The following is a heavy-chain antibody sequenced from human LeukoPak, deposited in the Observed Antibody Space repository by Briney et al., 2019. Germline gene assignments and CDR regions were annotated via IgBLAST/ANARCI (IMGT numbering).Heavy chain of an antibody. Sequence: SETLSLTCTVSGGSISSYYWSWIRQPPGKGLEWIGYIYYSGSTNYNPSLKSRVTISVDTSKNQFSLKLSSVTAADTTVYYCAGQSTVVTPSLFDYWGQGTLVTVSS. V-gene: IGHV4-59*01. CDR2: IYYSGST. D-gene: IGHD4-23*01. CDR3: AGQSTVVTPSLFDY. J-gene: IGHJ4*02. CDR1: GGSISSYY.